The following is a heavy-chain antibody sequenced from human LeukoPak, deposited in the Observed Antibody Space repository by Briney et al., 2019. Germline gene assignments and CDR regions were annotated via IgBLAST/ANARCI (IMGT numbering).Heavy chain of an antibody. CDR3: ASIIVGATSYYYGMDV. D-gene: IGHD1-26*01. CDR2: ISSSSSTI. CDR1: GFTFSSYS. Sequence: GSLRLSCAASGFTFSSYSMNWVRQAPGKGLEWVSYISSSSSTIYYADSVKGRFTISRDNAKNSLYLQMNSLRAEDTAVYYCASIIVGATSYYYGMDVWGQGTTVTVSS. V-gene: IGHV3-48*04. J-gene: IGHJ6*02.